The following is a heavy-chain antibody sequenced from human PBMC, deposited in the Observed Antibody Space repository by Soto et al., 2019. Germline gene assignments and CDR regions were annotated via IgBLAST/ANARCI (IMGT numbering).Heavy chain of an antibody. CDR2: INMDGRST. D-gene: IGHD2-8*02. V-gene: IGHV3-74*01. J-gene: IGHJ4*02. CDR1: GFTFSNDW. Sequence: EVQLVESGGGLVQPGGSLRLSCAASGFTFSNDWMHWVRHAAGKGLVGVSRINMDGRSTNYADSVKGRFTISRDNAKSTLYLQMNSLRVDDTAIYFCARGPRGVYGNDYWGQGALVTVSS. CDR3: ARGPRGVYGNDY.